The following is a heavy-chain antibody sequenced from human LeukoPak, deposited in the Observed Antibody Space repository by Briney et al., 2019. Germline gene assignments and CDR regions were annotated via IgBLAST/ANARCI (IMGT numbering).Heavy chain of an antibody. D-gene: IGHD6-13*01. J-gene: IGHJ4*02. Sequence: GESLTLSCAASGFSFGNYAMDWVRQPPGDGMEWVEFLKDNGNNQNYQDAMKGRFSITSNNSNNTLYLQMNTRRAEDTAVYYCANSAGYSSSLGVDYWGQGTLVTVSS. CDR1: GFSFGNYA. CDR2: LKDNGNNQ. V-gene: IGHV3-30*02. CDR3: ANSAGYSSSLGVDY.